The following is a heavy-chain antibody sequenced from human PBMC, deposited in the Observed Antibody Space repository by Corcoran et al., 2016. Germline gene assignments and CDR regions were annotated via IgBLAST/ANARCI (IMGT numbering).Heavy chain of an antibody. CDR3: ARALSGRGGFDY. Sequence: QLQQWGAGLLKPSETLSLTCAVYGGSFSGYYWSWIRQPPGKGLEWIGEINHSGSTNYNPSLKSRVTISVDTSKNQFSLKLSSVTAADTAVYYCARALSGRGGFDYWGQGTLVTVSS. CDR2: INHSGST. CDR1: GGSFSGYY. D-gene: IGHD5-12*01. V-gene: IGHV4-34*01. J-gene: IGHJ4*02.